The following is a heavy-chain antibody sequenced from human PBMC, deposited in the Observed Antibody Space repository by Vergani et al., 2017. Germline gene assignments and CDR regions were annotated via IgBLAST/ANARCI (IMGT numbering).Heavy chain of an antibody. V-gene: IGHV3-43*02. CDR2: ISGDGGST. CDR1: GFTFADYA. D-gene: IGHD2-8*01. J-gene: IGHJ3*02. CDR3: AKGIIGAERAFEGVGSFDI. Sequence: EVQLVESGGGVVQPGGSLRLSCAASGFTFADYAMHWVRQAPGKGLEWVSLISGDGGSTYYADSVKGRFTISRDNSKNSLYLQMNSLRTEDTALYYCAKGIIGAERAFEGVGSFDIWGQGTMVTVSS.